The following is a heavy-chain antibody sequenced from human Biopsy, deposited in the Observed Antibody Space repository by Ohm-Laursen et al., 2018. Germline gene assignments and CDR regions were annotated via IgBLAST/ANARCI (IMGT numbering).Heavy chain of an antibody. CDR1: GGSIISYY. Sequence: GTLSLTCTVSGGSIISYYWNWIRQPAGKGLEWIGRIYSSGGTKYNPSLKSRVTMSVDTSKKQLSLTLRSVTAADTAVYYCARDLPSSYYYAMDVWGQGTTVTVSS. CDR3: ARDLPSSYYYAMDV. CDR2: IYSSGGT. V-gene: IGHV4-4*07. J-gene: IGHJ6*02.